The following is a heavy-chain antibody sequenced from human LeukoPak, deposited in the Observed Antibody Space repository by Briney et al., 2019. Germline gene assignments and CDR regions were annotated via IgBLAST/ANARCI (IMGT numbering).Heavy chain of an antibody. CDR3: ARGNCGCDCYSFDY. CDR1: GCTFTSHG. V-gene: IGHV1-18*01. J-gene: IGHJ4*02. D-gene: IGHD2-21*02. Sequence: ASVKVSCKASGCTFTSHGFIWVRQAPGHGLEWMAWISAYNGNTNYAQKLQGRVTVTTETSTSTAYIELRSLRSDDTAVYYCARGNCGCDCYSFDYWGQGTLVTVSS. CDR2: ISAYNGNT.